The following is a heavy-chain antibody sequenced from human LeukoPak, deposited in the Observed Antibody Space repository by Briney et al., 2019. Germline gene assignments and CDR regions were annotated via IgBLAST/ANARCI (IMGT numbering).Heavy chain of an antibody. J-gene: IGHJ4*02. D-gene: IGHD3-10*01. CDR1: GFTFSGYG. CDR3: ARDQGSGNYYKGYFDY. V-gene: IGHV3-33*01. Sequence: PGGSLRLSCTTSGFTFSGYGMHWVRQAPGKGLEWVAVIWSDGSNKYYGDSVKGRFTISRDDPKNTIYLQMNSLRAEDTAVYYCARDQGSGNYYKGYFDYWGQGTSVTVSS. CDR2: IWSDGSNK.